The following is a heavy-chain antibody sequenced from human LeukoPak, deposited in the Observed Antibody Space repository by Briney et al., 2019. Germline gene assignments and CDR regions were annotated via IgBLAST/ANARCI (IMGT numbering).Heavy chain of an antibody. Sequence: SETLSLTCAVYGGSFSGYYWSWIRQPPGKGLEWIGEINHSGSTNYNPSLKSRVTISVGTSKNQFSLKLSSVTAADTAVYYCARRSYGDSYYFDYWGQGTLVTVSS. J-gene: IGHJ4*02. CDR1: GGSFSGYY. V-gene: IGHV4-34*01. CDR3: ARRSYGDSYYFDY. D-gene: IGHD4-17*01. CDR2: INHSGST.